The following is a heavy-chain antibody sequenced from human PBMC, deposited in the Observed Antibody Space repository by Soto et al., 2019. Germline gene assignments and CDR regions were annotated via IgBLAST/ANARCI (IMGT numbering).Heavy chain of an antibody. CDR3: ASQHYYDSSGYYVVY. J-gene: IGHJ4*02. Sequence: ASVKVSCKASGYTFTSYGISWVRQAPGQGLEWMGWISAYNGNTNYAQKLQGRVTISIDTSKNQFSLKLSSVTATDTAVYYCASQHYYDSSGYYVVYWGQGTLVTVSS. V-gene: IGHV1-18*01. D-gene: IGHD3-22*01. CDR2: ISAYNGNT. CDR1: GYTFTSYG.